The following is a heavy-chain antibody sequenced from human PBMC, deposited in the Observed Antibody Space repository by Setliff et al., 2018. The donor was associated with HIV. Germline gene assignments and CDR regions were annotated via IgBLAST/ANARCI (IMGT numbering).Heavy chain of an antibody. J-gene: IGHJ1*01. Sequence: SETLSLTCTVPGGSISSGTYFWSWIRQPAGKGLEWIGHIHTSGNANYNPSLNSRVTISVDTSRNQFSLRLSSVTAADTAIYYCARVPTSSWYVTTQRTKEYFQQWGQGALVTVS. CDR3: ARVPTSSWYVTTQRTKEYFQQ. D-gene: IGHD6-13*01. CDR1: GGSISSGTYF. CDR2: IHTSGNA. V-gene: IGHV4-61*09.